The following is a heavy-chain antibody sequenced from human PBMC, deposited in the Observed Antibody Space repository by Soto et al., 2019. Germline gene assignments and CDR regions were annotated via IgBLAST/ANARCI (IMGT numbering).Heavy chain of an antibody. D-gene: IGHD6-19*01. CDR2: IYYSGST. CDR1: GGSIRSSSYY. CDR3: ARPKGSGWYWNWFDP. J-gene: IGHJ5*02. V-gene: IGHV4-39*01. Sequence: SETLSRTGSVSGGSIRSSSYYWGWVRQAPGKGLEWMGSIYYSGSTYYNPSLKSRGTISVDTPKNQFSLKLSSVTAADTAVYYCARPKGSGWYWNWFDPWSQGTLVTVS.